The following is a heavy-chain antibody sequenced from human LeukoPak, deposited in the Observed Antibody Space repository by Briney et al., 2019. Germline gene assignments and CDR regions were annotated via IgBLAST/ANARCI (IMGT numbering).Heavy chain of an antibody. Sequence: GGSLRLSCAASGFTFSTYSINWVRQAPGKGLEWVSFISGSGSYIYYADSVKGRFAISRDNAKNSLYLQMNSLRAGDTAVYYCAREGDNYYGSWIDPWGQGTLVTVSS. D-gene: IGHD3-10*01. CDR3: AREGDNYYGSWIDP. J-gene: IGHJ5*02. V-gene: IGHV3-21*01. CDR1: GFTFSTYS. CDR2: ISGSGSYI.